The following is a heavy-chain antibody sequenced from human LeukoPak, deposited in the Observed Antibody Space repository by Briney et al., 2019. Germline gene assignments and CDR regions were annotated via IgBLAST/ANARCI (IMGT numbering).Heavy chain of an antibody. CDR3: ARGRAYGTMVRGAFDY. J-gene: IGHJ4*02. CDR2: INHSGST. CDR1: GGSFSGYY. D-gene: IGHD3-10*01. V-gene: IGHV4-34*01. Sequence: SETLSLTCAVYGGSFSGYYWSWIRQPPGEGLEWIGEINHSGSTNYNPSLKSRVTISVDTSKNQFSLKLSSVTAADTAVYYCARGRAYGTMVRGAFDYWGQGTLVTVSS.